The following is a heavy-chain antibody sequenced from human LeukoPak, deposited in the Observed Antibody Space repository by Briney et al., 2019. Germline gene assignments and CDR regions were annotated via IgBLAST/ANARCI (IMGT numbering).Heavy chain of an antibody. CDR1: GGSISSYY. J-gene: IGHJ6*02. Sequence: PSETLSLTCTVSGGSISSYYWSWIRQPPGKGLEWIGYIYYSGSTNYNPSLKSRVTISVDTSKNQFSLKLSSVTAADTAVYYCARAIVWGYYGSGSHSYGMDVWGQGTTVTVSS. V-gene: IGHV4-59*01. CDR2: IYYSGST. D-gene: IGHD3-10*01. CDR3: ARAIVWGYYGSGSHSYGMDV.